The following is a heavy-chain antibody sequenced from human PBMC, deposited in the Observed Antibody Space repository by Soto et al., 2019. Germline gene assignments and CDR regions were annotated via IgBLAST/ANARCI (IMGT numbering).Heavy chain of an antibody. J-gene: IGHJ3*01. V-gene: IGHV3-53*01. CDR2: LYDVDGS. CDR3: ATWHEREHAYDV. D-gene: IGHD1-1*01. CDR1: GLTISGKKY. Sequence: GGSLRLSCAAFGLTISGKKYVAWVRQAPGKGLEWVSALYDVDGSFYADSVKGRFTTSSDSSKTTVYLQMNDLRPDDTAVYYCATWHEREHAYDVWGQGTTVTGS.